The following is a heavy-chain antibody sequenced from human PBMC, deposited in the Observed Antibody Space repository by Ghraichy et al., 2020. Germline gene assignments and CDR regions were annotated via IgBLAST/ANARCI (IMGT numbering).Heavy chain of an antibody. Sequence: SETLSLTCTVSGGSVSSNSYYWTWIRQPAGEGLEWIGRIHTRGSTSYNPSLKSRVTISVDTSKNQFSLKLNSVTAADTAVYYCARAILVAATGYWFDHWGQGTLVTVSS. CDR3: ARAILVAATGYWFDH. CDR1: GGSVSSNSYY. V-gene: IGHV4-61*02. CDR2: IHTRGST. D-gene: IGHD6-13*01. J-gene: IGHJ5*02.